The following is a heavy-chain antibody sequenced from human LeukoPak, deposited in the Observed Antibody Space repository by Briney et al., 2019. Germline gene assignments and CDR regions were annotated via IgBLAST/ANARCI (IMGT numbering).Heavy chain of an antibody. CDR2: IYYSGST. CDR3: ARHQTRSGYRYYYYYGMDV. D-gene: IGHD3-22*01. J-gene: IGHJ6*02. V-gene: IGHV4-59*08. Sequence: SETLSLTCTVSGGSIISYYWSWIRHPPGKGLEGIGYIYYSGSTNYNPSLKSRVTISVDTSKNQFSLKLSSVTAADTAVYYCARHQTRSGYRYYYYYGMDVWGQGTTVTVSS. CDR1: GGSIISYY.